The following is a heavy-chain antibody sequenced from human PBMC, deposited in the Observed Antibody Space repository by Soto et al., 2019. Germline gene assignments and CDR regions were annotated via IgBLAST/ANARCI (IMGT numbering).Heavy chain of an antibody. CDR3: AREGYYDSSGYWDFDY. V-gene: IGHV4-30-4*01. CDR1: GGSISSGDYY. Sequence: QVQLQESGPGLVKPSQTLSLTCTVSGGSISSGDYYWSWIRQPPGKGLEWIGYIYYSGSTYYNPSLKSRVTISVDTSKTQFSRKLSSVTAADTAVYYCAREGYYDSSGYWDFDYWGQGTLVTVSS. D-gene: IGHD3-22*01. J-gene: IGHJ4*02. CDR2: IYYSGST.